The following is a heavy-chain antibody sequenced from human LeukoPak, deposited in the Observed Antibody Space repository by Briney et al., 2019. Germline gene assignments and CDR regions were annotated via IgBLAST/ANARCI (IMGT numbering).Heavy chain of an antibody. J-gene: IGHJ5*02. Sequence: SVKVSCKASGSTFSSYAISWVRQAPGQGLEWMGGIIPIFGTANYAQKFQGRVTITADESTSTAYMELSSLRSEDTAVYYCAPSSTSLNWFDPWGQGTLVTVSS. V-gene: IGHV1-69*13. CDR1: GSTFSSYA. CDR2: IIPIFGTA. CDR3: APSSTSLNWFDP. D-gene: IGHD2-2*01.